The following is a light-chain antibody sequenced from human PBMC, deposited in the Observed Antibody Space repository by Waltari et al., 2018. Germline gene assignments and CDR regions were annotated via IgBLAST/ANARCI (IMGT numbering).Light chain of an antibody. Sequence: EVVLTQSPATLSFSPGERATLPFRASQSVSVYLAWYQQRPGQAPSLLLYDASDRATGVLAGFSGSGAWTDFTLTISSLVAEDFVVYYCQQRNDRPPVTFGQGTRVEMK. V-gene: IGKV3-11*01. CDR3: QQRNDRPPVT. CDR1: QSVSVY. J-gene: IGKJ1*01. CDR2: DAS.